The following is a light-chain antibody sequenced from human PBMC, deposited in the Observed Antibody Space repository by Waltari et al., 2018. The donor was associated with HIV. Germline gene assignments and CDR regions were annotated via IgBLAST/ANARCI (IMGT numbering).Light chain of an antibody. Sequence: QSALTQPASVSGSPGQSLTISCTGTSSDVGGYNYVSWYQQHPGKAPKLIIYNVSKRPSGVSNRFSGSKSGNTASLTISGLQGDDEADYYCSSYASNNAPVVFGGGTKLTVL. CDR1: SSDVGGYNY. J-gene: IGLJ2*01. CDR2: NVS. V-gene: IGLV2-14*03. CDR3: SSYASNNAPVV.